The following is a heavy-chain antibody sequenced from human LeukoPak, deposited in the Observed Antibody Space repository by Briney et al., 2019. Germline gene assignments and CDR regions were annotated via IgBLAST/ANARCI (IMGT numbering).Heavy chain of an antibody. Sequence: SETLSLTCTVSGGSISSYYWSWIRQPPGKGLEWIGYIYTSGSTNYNPSLKSRVTISVDTSKNQFSLKLTSVTAADTAVYYCARSPYYYGSGSYSANWFDPWGQGTLVTVSS. CDR3: ARSPYYYGSGSYSANWFDP. CDR2: IYTSGST. V-gene: IGHV4-4*09. CDR1: GGSISSYY. D-gene: IGHD3-10*01. J-gene: IGHJ5*02.